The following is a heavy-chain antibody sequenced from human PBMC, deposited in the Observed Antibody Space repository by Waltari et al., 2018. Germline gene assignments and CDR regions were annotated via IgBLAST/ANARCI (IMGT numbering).Heavy chain of an antibody. Sequence: QVQLQQWGAGLLKPSETLSLTCAVYGGSFSGYYWSWIRQPPGKGLEWIGEINHSGSTNYNPSLKSRVTISVDTSKNQFSLKLSSVTAADTAVYYCARGKAFAPWGQGTLVTVSS. J-gene: IGHJ5*02. CDR1: GGSFSGYY. D-gene: IGHD3-3*02. CDR3: ARGKAFAP. V-gene: IGHV4-34*01. CDR2: INHSGST.